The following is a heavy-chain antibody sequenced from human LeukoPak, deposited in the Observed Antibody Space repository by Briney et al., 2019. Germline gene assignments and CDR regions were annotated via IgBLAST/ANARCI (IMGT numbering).Heavy chain of an antibody. J-gene: IGHJ4*02. Sequence: GGSLRLPCAASGFTFTNARMSWVRQAPGKGLEWVGRITSKTDGGTTDYAAPVKGRFTISRDDSKNTLYLQMNSLKTEDTAVYYCTIGGSGWSLGYWGQGTLVTVSS. V-gene: IGHV3-15*01. CDR2: ITSKTDGGTT. CDR3: TIGGSGWSLGY. CDR1: GFTFTNAR. D-gene: IGHD6-19*01.